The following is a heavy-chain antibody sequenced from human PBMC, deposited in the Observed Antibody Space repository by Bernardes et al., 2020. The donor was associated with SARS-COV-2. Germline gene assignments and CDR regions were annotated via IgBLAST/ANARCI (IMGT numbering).Heavy chain of an antibody. CDR3: ARGGIFGAVKGGMDV. J-gene: IGHJ6*02. CDR2: LNTDGENT. Sequence: GGSLRLSCVASGFAFSDFGMAWVRQAPGKGLEWVSTLNTDGENTHYADSVKGRFTISRDNSKDTLYLQMNGLRDEDTALYYCARGGIFGAVKGGMDVWGQGTTVTVSS. D-gene: IGHD3-3*01. CDR1: GFAFSDFG. V-gene: IGHV3-23*01.